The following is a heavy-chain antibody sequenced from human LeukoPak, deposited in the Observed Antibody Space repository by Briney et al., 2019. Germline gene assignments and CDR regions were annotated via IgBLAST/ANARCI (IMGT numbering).Heavy chain of an antibody. CDR1: GGSFSGYY. D-gene: IGHD6-19*01. V-gene: IGHV4-34*01. Sequence: SETLSLTCAVYGGSFSGYYWSWIRQPPGKGLEWIGEINHSGSTNYNPSLKSRVTISVDTSKNQFSLKLSSVTAADTAVYHCARKQWLGLFDYWGQGTLVTVSS. J-gene: IGHJ4*02. CDR2: INHSGST. CDR3: ARKQWLGLFDY.